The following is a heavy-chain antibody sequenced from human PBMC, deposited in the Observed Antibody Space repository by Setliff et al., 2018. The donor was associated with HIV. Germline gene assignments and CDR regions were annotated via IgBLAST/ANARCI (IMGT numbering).Heavy chain of an antibody. D-gene: IGHD3-3*01. J-gene: IGHJ4*02. V-gene: IGHV4-31*03. CDR3: ARDVAPPLAGDVWSGNGL. CDR2: ISARGTT. Sequence: PSETLSLTCTVSGGSLNSGDHFWSWIRQRPGKGPEWIGYISARGTTYYTASLRRRLTMSVDTSNNQFSLSLSSVTAADTAIYYCARDVAPPLAGDVWSGNGLWGQGTQVTVSS. CDR1: GGSLNSGDHF.